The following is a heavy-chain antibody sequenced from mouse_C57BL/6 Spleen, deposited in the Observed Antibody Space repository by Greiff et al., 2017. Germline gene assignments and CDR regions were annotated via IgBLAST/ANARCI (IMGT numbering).Heavy chain of an antibody. CDR2: IRNKANNHAT. Sequence: EVKLMESGGGLVQPGGSMKLSCAASGFTFSDAWMDWVRQSPEKGLEWVAEIRNKANNHATYYAESVKGRFTISRDDSKSSVYLQMNSLRAEDTGIYYCTHYAHGGFAYWGQGTLVTVSA. CDR1: GFTFSDAW. J-gene: IGHJ3*01. CDR3: THYAHGGFAY. V-gene: IGHV6-6*01. D-gene: IGHD1-1*02.